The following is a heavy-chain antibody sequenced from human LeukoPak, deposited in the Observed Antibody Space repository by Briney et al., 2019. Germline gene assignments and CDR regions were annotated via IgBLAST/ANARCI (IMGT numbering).Heavy chain of an antibody. CDR1: GYSFSTYW. CDR2: IYPGDSDT. Sequence: GESLKISCKGSGYSFSTYWIGWVRQMPGKGLEWMGIIYPGDSDTRYSPSFQGQVTISADKSISTAYLQLSSLKAPDTAMYYCARTCYYGSGSYYNPGHWGQGTLVTVSS. V-gene: IGHV5-51*01. CDR3: ARTCYYGSGSYYNPGH. D-gene: IGHD3-10*01. J-gene: IGHJ4*02.